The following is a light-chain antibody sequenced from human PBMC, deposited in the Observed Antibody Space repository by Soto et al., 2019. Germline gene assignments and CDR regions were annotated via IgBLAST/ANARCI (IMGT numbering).Light chain of an antibody. CDR2: GAT. CDR3: QQYGNSPFT. J-gene: IGKJ3*01. V-gene: IGKV3-20*01. CDR1: DSVSSNY. Sequence: EIVLTQSPGTLSLSPGESATLSCRASDSVSSNYLAWYKQSPGQAPRLLIYGATSRLRGVPDRFSGSGSGTDFTLTISRLEPEDFAVYFCQQYGNSPFTFDPGTKVDIK.